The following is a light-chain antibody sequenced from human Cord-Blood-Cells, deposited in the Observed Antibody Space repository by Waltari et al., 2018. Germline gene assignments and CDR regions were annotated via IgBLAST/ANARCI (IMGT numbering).Light chain of an antibody. Sequence: IQMTQSPSTLSASVGDRVTITCRASQSISSWLAWYQQKPGKAPKLLIYDASSLESGVPSRFSGSGSGTEFTLTISSLQPDDFATYYCQQYNSYLTFGGGTK. CDR2: DAS. V-gene: IGKV1-5*01. J-gene: IGKJ4*01. CDR3: QQYNSYLT. CDR1: QSISSW.